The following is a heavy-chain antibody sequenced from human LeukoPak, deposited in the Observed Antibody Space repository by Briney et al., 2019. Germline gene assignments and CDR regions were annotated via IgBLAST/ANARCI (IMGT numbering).Heavy chain of an antibody. Sequence: SETLFLTCAVYGGSFSGYYWSWIRKPPGKGLEWIGEINHSGSTNYNPSLKSRVTISVDTSKNQFSLKLSSVTAADTAVYYCARGIRCSGGSCYSSQPFDYWGQGTLVTVSS. CDR1: GGSFSGYY. J-gene: IGHJ4*02. CDR2: INHSGST. D-gene: IGHD2-15*01. V-gene: IGHV4-34*01. CDR3: ARGIRCSGGSCYSSQPFDY.